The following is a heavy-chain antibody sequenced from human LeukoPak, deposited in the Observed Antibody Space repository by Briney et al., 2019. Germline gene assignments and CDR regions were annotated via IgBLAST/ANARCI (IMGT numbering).Heavy chain of an antibody. D-gene: IGHD3-10*01. CDR3: ARDITVRGDNDY. CDR2: IWYDGSNK. Sequence: PGGSLRLSCAASGFTFSSYGMHWVRQAPGKGLEWVAVIWYDGSNKYYADSVKGRFTISRDNSKNTLYLQMNSLRAEDTAVYYCARDITVRGDNDYWGQGTLVTVSS. CDR1: GFTFSSYG. V-gene: IGHV3-33*01. J-gene: IGHJ4*02.